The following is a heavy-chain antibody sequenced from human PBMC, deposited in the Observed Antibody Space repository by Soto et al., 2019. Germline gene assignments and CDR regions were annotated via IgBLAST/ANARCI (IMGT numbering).Heavy chain of an antibody. V-gene: IGHV3-30*18. J-gene: IGHJ6*02. CDR2: ISFDGNNK. CDR3: AKDLGYCSSTTCYRMDL. CDR1: GFTFSSYG. D-gene: IGHD2-2*01. Sequence: PGGSLRLSCAASGFTFSSYGMHWVRQAPGKGLEWVAVISFDGNNKYYADSVKGRFIISRDNSKNTLYLQINSLRTEDTAVYYCAKDLGYCSSTTCYRMDLWGQGTTVTVSS.